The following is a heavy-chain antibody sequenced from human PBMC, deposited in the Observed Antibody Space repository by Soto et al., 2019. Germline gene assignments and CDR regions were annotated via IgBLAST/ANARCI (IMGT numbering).Heavy chain of an antibody. CDR1: GYSISSGYY. D-gene: IGHD6-19*01. J-gene: IGHJ5*02. V-gene: IGHV4-4*07. Sequence: SETLSLTCAVSGYSISSGYYWSWIRQPAGKGLEWIGRIYTRGSTNYNPSLKSRVTMSVDTSKNQFSLKLSSVTAADTAVYYCARDKGVSGWYPPVNMGWFDPWGQGTLVTVSS. CDR2: IYTRGST. CDR3: ARDKGVSGWYPPVNMGWFDP.